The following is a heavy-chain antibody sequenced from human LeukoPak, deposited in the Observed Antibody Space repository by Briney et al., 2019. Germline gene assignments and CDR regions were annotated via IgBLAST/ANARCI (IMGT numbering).Heavy chain of an antibody. CDR2: IKSKTDGGTT. CDR1: GFTFSIAW. Sequence: GGSLRLSCAASGFTFSIAWMSWVRQAPGKGLEWVGRIKSKTDGGTTDYAAPVKGRFTISRDDSKNTLYLQMNSLKTEDAAVYYCTTDSGPLLWFGELFSRTFDYWGQGTLVTVSS. D-gene: IGHD3-10*01. J-gene: IGHJ4*02. V-gene: IGHV3-15*01. CDR3: TTDSGPLLWFGELFSRTFDY.